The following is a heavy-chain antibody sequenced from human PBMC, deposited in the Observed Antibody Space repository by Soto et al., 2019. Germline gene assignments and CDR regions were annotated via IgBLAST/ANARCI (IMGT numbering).Heavy chain of an antibody. D-gene: IGHD6-19*01. CDR2: ISESGDYK. CDR1: GFTFTRYE. V-gene: IGHV3-48*03. Sequence: EVQIVESGGGLVQPGGSLRLSCTASGFTFTRYEMNWVRQAPGKGLEWVSYISESGDYKYYADSVKGRFTLSRDNAKNSVYLQMNSLIAEDTAVYYCARDEGSAWYFDYWGQGILVTVSS. J-gene: IGHJ4*02. CDR3: ARDEGSAWYFDY.